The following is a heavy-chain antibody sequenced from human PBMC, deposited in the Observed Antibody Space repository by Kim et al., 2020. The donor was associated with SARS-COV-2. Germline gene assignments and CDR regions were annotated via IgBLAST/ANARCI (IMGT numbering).Heavy chain of an antibody. J-gene: IGHJ6*02. D-gene: IGHD5-18*01. CDR3: ARDRDGYSYGSSGMDV. V-gene: IGHV3-30*07. Sequence: SVKGRFTTARDKSRNTVNLQMNSLRAEDTAVYYCARDRDGYSYGSSGMDVWGQGTTVTVSS.